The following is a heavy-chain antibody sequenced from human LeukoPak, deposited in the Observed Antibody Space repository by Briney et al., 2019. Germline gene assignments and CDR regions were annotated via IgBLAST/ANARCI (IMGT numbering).Heavy chain of an antibody. V-gene: IGHV4-39*02. D-gene: IGHD2-21*02. J-gene: IGHJ3*02. CDR2: IYSSGST. CDR1: GASISSSSYY. Sequence: PSETVSLTCNVSGASISSSSYYWGWIRQPPGKELEWIGSIYSSGSTYYNPSLKSRGAISLDTSKNFFSLRLSSVTAADTAVYYCARCIPSVVLTALHAFDIWGQGTMVTVSS. CDR3: ARCIPSVVLTALHAFDI.